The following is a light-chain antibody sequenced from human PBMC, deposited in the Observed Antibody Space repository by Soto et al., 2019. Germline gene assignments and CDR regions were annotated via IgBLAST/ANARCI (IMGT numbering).Light chain of an antibody. CDR3: QHYNRSPQT. V-gene: IGKV3-20*01. J-gene: IGKJ1*01. CDR1: HSVTSNY. CDR2: AAS. Sequence: EIVLTQSPGTLSLSPGERATLSCRASHSVTSNYLAWYQQNPGQAPRLLIYAASCRASVIPDRFSGSGSRKHFILTISRPEPEDSAVYYCQHYNRSPQTFGQGTLVEIK.